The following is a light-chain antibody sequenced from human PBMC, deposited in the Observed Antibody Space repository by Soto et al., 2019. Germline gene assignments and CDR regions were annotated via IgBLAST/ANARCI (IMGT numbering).Light chain of an antibody. Sequence: DIVMTQSPDSLAVFLGERATINCKPSQSVLYSSKDKNYLAWYQQKPGQPPKLLIYWASTRESGVPDRFRGSGSGIDFTLTISSLQAEDVAVYYCQQYYSAPHTFGQGTKLEIK. V-gene: IGKV4-1*01. CDR3: QQYYSAPHT. J-gene: IGKJ2*01. CDR2: WAS. CDR1: QSVLYSSKDKNY.